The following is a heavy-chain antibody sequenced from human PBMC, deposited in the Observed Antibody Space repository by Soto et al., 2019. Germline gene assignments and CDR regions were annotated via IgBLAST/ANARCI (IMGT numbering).Heavy chain of an antibody. CDR2: IYHSGST. D-gene: IGHD3-22*01. V-gene: IGHV4-30-2*01. CDR1: GGSSSSVGYS. CDR3: ARQVDSSGYYYYYFDY. Sequence: SEPLALTCAVSGGSSSSVGYSWSWIRQPPGKGLDWSGYIYHSGSTYYNPSLKSRVTISVDRSKNQFSLKLSSVTAADTAVYYCARQVDSSGYYYYYFDYWGQGTPVTVSS. J-gene: IGHJ4*02.